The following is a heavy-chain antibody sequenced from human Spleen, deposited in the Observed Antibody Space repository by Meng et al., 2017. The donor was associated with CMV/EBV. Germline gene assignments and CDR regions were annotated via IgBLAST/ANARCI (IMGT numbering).Heavy chain of an antibody. V-gene: IGHV3-23*01. D-gene: IGHD4-17*01. CDR1: GFTFSSYA. CDR3: AEDGYDYGDYGTPYYFAY. Sequence: GGSLRLSCAASGFTFSSYAMSWVRQAPGKGLEWVSTISGSGGRTHLADSVKGRFTISRDNSKNMLFLQMNSLRAEDTAVYYCAEDGYDYGDYGTPYYFAYWGQGTLVTVSS. CDR2: ISGSGGRT. J-gene: IGHJ4*02.